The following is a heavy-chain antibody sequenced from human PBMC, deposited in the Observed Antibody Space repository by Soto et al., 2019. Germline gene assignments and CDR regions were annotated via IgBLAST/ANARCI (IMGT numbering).Heavy chain of an antibody. CDR3: ARDRGTYNWNYVSWFDP. V-gene: IGHV1-3*01. CDR2: INAGNGNT. CDR1: GYTFTSYA. J-gene: IGHJ5*02. D-gene: IGHD1-7*01. Sequence: QVQLVQSGAEVKKPGASVKVSCKASGYTFTSYAMHWVRQAPGQRLEWMGWINAGNGNTKYSQKFQGRVTITRDTSASTAYMELSSLRSEDTAVYYCARDRGTYNWNYVSWFDPWGQGTLVTVSS.